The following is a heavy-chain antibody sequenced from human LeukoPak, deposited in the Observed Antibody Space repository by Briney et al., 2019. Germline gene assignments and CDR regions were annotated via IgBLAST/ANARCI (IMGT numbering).Heavy chain of an antibody. CDR3: ARDLSAGVVVAAASDY. J-gene: IGHJ4*02. D-gene: IGHD2-15*01. Sequence: GRSLRLSCAASGFTFSSYAMHWVRQAPGKGLEWGTIISYDGSKKYYADYVKGRFTISRDNSKNTLYLQMNSLRAEDTAVYYCARDLSAGVVVAAASDYWGQGTLVTVSS. V-gene: IGHV3-30*04. CDR2: ISYDGSKK. CDR1: GFTFSSYA.